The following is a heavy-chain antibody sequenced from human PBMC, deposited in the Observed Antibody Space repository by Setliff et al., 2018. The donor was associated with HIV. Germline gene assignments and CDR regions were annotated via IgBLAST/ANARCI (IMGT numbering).Heavy chain of an antibody. J-gene: IGHJ4*02. CDR1: GVSVGSGDYY. CDR3: ATRPRIAARPFDY. V-gene: IGHV4-31*03. CDR2: IFHSGDT. Sequence: TSETLSLTCSVSGVSVGSGDYYWHWIRQHPEKALEWIGYIFHSGDTYYNPSFKSRISMSVDTSKNQFSPELTSLTAADTAVYYCATRPRIAARPFDYWGQGMLVTVSS. D-gene: IGHD6-6*01.